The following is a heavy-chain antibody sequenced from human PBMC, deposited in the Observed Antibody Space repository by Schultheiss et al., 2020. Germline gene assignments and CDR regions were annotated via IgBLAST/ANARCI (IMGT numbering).Heavy chain of an antibody. CDR3: AKGRTYYYDSSGYGLLYG. CDR2: ISGSGGST. J-gene: IGHJ4*02. Sequence: GGSLRLSCAASGFTFDDYAMHWVRQAPGKGLEWVSAISGSGGSTYYADSVKGRFTISRDNSKNTLYLQMNSLRAEDTAVYYCAKGRTYYYDSSGYGLLYGWGQGTLVTGSS. D-gene: IGHD3-22*01. V-gene: IGHV3-23*01. CDR1: GFTFDDYA.